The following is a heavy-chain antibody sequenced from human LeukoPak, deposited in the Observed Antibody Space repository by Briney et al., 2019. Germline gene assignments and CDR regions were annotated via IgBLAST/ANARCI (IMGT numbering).Heavy chain of an antibody. CDR1: GYTFTDYY. J-gene: IGHJ4*02. Sequence: ASVKVSCKASGYTFTDYYIHWVRQVPGQGLEWMGWINPNSGGTNYAQKFQGRVTMTRDTSISTAYMELSRLKSDDTAVYYCARDAIVRDYSNSDYWGQGTLVTVSS. V-gene: IGHV1-2*02. CDR2: INPNSGGT. CDR3: ARDAIVRDYSNSDY. D-gene: IGHD4-11*01.